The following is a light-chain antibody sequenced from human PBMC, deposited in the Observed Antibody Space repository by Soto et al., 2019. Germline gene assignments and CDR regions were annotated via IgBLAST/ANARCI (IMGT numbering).Light chain of an antibody. CDR1: QGIRND. J-gene: IGKJ5*01. CDR3: QHNYSPPPIT. CDR2: GTS. Sequence: DIQMTQSPSSLSSSVGDIFTITCRSSQGIRNDLGWYQQKPGKAPKLLIYGTSTLQSGVPSKFSGSGFGTDFTLTISSLQTEDFATYYCQHNYSPPPITFGQGTRLEIK. V-gene: IGKV1-39*01.